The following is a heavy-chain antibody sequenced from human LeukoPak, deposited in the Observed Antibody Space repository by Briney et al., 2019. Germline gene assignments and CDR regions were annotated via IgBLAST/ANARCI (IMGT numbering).Heavy chain of an antibody. CDR3: ATADLGGSYLSGVPPYYFDY. CDR1: GYTFTSYG. V-gene: IGHV1-18*01. J-gene: IGHJ4*02. CDR2: ISGYNGNT. Sequence: GASVKVSCKASGYTFTSYGISWVRQAPGQGLEWMGWISGYNGNTNYVQKFQGRVTMTEDTSTDTAYMELSSLRSEDTAVYYCATADLGGSYLSGVPPYYFDYWGQGTLVTVSS. D-gene: IGHD1-26*01.